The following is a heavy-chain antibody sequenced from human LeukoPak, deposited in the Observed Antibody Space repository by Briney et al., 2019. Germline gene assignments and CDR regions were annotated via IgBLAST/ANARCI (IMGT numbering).Heavy chain of an antibody. J-gene: IGHJ4*02. CDR2: IYYSGST. CDR3: ARPYGSGRSGDFDY. Sequence: PSETLSLTCTVSGGSISSGGYYWSWIRQPPGKGLEWIGYIYYSGSTNYNPSLKSRVTISVDTSKNQFSLKLSSVTAADTAVYYCARPYGSGRSGDFDYWGQGTLVTVSS. D-gene: IGHD3-10*01. CDR1: GGSISSGGYY. V-gene: IGHV4-61*08.